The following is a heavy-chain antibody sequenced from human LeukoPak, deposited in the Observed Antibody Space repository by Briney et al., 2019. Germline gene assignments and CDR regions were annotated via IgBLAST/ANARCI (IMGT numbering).Heavy chain of an antibody. CDR2: IHYSGRA. J-gene: IGHJ1*01. Sequence: PSETLSLTCTVSGGSIRGFYWSWVRQPPGKGLEWVAYIHYSGRANYNPSLKRRATRSLDTSKDQFSLKLPSVGAADTAVYYCARLSSGRPHEYHQHWGQGTLITVSS. D-gene: IGHD3-22*01. CDR3: ARLSSGRPHEYHQH. CDR1: GGSIRGFY. V-gene: IGHV4-59*01.